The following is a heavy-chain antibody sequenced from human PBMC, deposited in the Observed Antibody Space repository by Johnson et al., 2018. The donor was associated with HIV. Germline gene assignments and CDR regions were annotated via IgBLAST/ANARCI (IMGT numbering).Heavy chain of an antibody. CDR1: GFTFSIYY. V-gene: IGHV3-30*02. J-gene: IGHJ3*02. CDR3: TRDRRQLLAWVSDAFDI. CDR2: IRPDGSDK. Sequence: QVQLVESGGGVVQPGGSLRLSCAASGFTFSIYYIKWVRQAPGKGLEWVAYIRPDGSDKKYVDSVKGRFTISRDNSKNTVYLQMNSLRDEDTSVYYCTRDRRQLLAWVSDAFDIWGQGTMVTVSS. D-gene: IGHD1-26*01.